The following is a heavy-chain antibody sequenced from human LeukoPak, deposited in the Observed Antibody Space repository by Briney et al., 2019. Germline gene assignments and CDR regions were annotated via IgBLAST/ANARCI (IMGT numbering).Heavy chain of an antibody. CDR1: GGSFSGYY. Sequence: SETLSLTCAVYGGSFSGYYWSWIRQPPGKGLEWIGEINHSGSTNYNPSLKSRVTISVDTSKNQISLKLSSVTAADTAVYYCARGGLGYCSSTSCYTGEGAWGQGTLVTVSS. J-gene: IGHJ5*02. V-gene: IGHV4-34*01. CDR2: INHSGST. CDR3: ARGGLGYCSSTSCYTGEGA. D-gene: IGHD2-2*02.